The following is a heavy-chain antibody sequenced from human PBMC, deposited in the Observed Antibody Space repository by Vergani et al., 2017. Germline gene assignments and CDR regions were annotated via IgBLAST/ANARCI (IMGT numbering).Heavy chain of an antibody. Sequence: QVPLQESGPGLVKPSETLSLTCTVSGGSISSYYWSWIRQPPGKGLAWIGYIYYSGSTNYNPALKSRVTISVDTSKNQFSLKLSSVTAADTAVYYCARAGRGLYLTDVWGKGTTVTVSS. CDR3: ARAGRGLYLTDV. J-gene: IGHJ6*04. V-gene: IGHV4-59*01. CDR1: GGSISSYY. D-gene: IGHD2-8*01. CDR2: IYYSGST.